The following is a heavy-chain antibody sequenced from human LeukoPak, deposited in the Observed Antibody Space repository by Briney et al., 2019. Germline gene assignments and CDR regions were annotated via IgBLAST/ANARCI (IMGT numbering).Heavy chain of an antibody. CDR2: IYSSGNT. V-gene: IGHV4-39*01. CDR3: ARHLSGSTMSHYFDF. Sequence: PSETLSLTCSVSGDSISSGRNYWGWIRQSPGKGLEWIASIYSSGNTHSNPSLKSRVSISVDTSKNQVSLKLYSVTASDAAIYYCARHLSGSTMSHYFDFWGQGTLVTVSS. J-gene: IGHJ4*02. D-gene: IGHD3-10*02. CDR1: GDSISSGRNY.